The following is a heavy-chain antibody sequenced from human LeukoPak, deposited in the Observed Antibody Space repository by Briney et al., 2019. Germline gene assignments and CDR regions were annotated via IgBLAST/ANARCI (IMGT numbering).Heavy chain of an antibody. CDR1: GFTFSSHS. Sequence: PGGSLRLSCAASGFTFSSHSIHWVRQAPGKGLEWVAVISYDGSIQKYADSVKGRFTFSRENSKNTVYLQMNSLKPEDTAVYYCAREQVYYMDVWGKGTTVTVSS. CDR3: AREQVYYMDV. CDR2: ISYDGSIQ. J-gene: IGHJ6*03. V-gene: IGHV3-30-3*01.